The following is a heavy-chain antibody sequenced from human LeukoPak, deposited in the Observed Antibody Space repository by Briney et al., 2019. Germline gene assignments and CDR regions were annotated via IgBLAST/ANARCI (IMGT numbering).Heavy chain of an antibody. J-gene: IGHJ6*02. D-gene: IGHD3-10*01. Sequence: GASVKVSCKASGYTFTSYDINWVRQATGQGLEWMGWMNPNSGNTGYAQKFQGRVTITRNTSISTAYMELSSLRSEDTAVYYCATAQYGSGPFYYYYGMDVWGQGTTVTVSS. CDR1: GYTFTSYD. CDR3: ATAQYGSGPFYYYYGMDV. V-gene: IGHV1-8*03. CDR2: MNPNSGNT.